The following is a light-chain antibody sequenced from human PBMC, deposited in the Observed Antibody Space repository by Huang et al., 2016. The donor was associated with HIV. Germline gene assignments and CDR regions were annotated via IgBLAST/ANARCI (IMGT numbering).Light chain of an antibody. V-gene: IGKV3-15*01. CDR1: QSVSSY. Sequence: EIVLTQSPATLSVSPGERATPSCRASQSVSSYLAWYQQKPGQAPRLLIYGATTRATGIPARFSGSGSGTEFTLTISSLQSEDFAVYYCQQHNNWPPWTFGPGTRVEIK. CDR3: QQHNNWPPWT. CDR2: GAT. J-gene: IGKJ1*01.